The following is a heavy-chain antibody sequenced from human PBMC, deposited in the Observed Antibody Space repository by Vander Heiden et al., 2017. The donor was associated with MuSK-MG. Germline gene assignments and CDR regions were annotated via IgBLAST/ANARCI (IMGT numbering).Heavy chain of an antibody. J-gene: IGHJ3*02. CDR3: AIHGGGGLNHAFDT. V-gene: IGHV4-39*01. Sequence: QVQLQESGPGLVKPSETLSLTCTVSSGSIGSTTYYWGWIRQPPGKGREWIGTISYRGIKYATPARKSRVTISVDTSKNQLSRKLRSVTAAETAVYYCAIHGGGGLNHAFDTGGQGTVVTVSS. D-gene: IGHD2-21*01. CDR2: ISYRGIK. CDR1: SGSIGSTTYY.